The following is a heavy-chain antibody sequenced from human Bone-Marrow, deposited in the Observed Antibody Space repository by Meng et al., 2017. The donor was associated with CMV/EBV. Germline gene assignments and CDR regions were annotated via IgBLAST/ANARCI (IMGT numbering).Heavy chain of an antibody. J-gene: IGHJ3*02. CDR3: AREETYYDILTGYRSDAFDI. CDR1: GFTFNSAW. CDR2: ISYDGSNK. D-gene: IGHD3-9*01. V-gene: IGHV3-30-3*01. Sequence: GGSLRLSCVGSGFTFNSAWMSWVRQAPGKGLEWVAVISYDGSNKYYADSVKGRFTIPRDNSKNTLYLQMNSLRAEDTAVYYCAREETYYDILTGYRSDAFDIWGQGTMVTASS.